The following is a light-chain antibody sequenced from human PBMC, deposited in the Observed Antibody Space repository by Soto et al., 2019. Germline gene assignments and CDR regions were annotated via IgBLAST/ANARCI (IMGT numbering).Light chain of an antibody. CDR2: AVT. Sequence: QSALTQPPSASGSPGQSVTISCTGTSSDVGIYDYVSWYQQHPAKAPKLIIYAVTKRPSGVPDRFSGSKSGNTASLTVSGLQAEDKADYYCSSYAGSNVVFGGGTKLTVL. V-gene: IGLV2-8*01. J-gene: IGLJ2*01. CDR3: SSYAGSNVV. CDR1: SSDVGIYDY.